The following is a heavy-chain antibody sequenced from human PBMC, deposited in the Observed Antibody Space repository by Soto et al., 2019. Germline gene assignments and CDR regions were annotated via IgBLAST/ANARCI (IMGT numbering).Heavy chain of an antibody. V-gene: IGHV1-3*01. Sequence: QVKLVQSGAEVKKPGAAVKISCTASGYVFNKYAIHWVRQAPGQGLEWMGWINAAYSSTEYSQRFQDRVTLTMDTSPGPGTMELASLTPDTQGAISLGRDRSTTCNGRIAPWGKETPIPSPQ. CDR1: GYVFNKYA. J-gene: IGHJ5*02. CDR2: INAAYSST. CDR3: GRDRSTTCNGRIAP. D-gene: IGHD2-21*01.